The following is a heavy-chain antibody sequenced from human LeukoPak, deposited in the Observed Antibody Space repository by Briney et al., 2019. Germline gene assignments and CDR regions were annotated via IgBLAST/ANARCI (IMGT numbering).Heavy chain of an antibody. V-gene: IGHV1-46*01. Sequence: GASVKVSCKASGYTFTTYYIHWVRQAPGQGLEWMGVINPSGGSTSFAQKFQARLTMTRDTSTSTVYMELSGLSSEDTAVYYCARDQENNWFDPWGQGTLVTVS. J-gene: IGHJ5*02. CDR1: GYTFTTYY. CDR3: ARDQENNWFDP. CDR2: INPSGGST.